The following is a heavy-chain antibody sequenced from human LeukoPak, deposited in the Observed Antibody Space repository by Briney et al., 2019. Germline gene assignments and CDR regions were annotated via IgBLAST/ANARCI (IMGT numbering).Heavy chain of an antibody. CDR1: GFTFSSYA. D-gene: IGHD6-25*01. CDR2: ISYDGSNK. Sequence: GGSLRLSYAASGFTFSSYAMHWVRQAPGKGLEWVAVISYDGSNKYYADSVKGRFTISRDNSKNTLYLQMNSLRAEDTAVYYCARRSAAKDAFDIWGQGTKVTVSS. J-gene: IGHJ3*02. CDR3: ARRSAAKDAFDI. V-gene: IGHV3-30*04.